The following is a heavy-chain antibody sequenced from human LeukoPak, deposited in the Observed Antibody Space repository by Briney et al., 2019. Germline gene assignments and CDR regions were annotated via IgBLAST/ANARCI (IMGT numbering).Heavy chain of an antibody. Sequence: ASVKVSCKASGYTFTSYYMHWVRQAPGQGLEWMGIINPSGGSTSYAQKFQGRVTMTRDTSTSTVYMELSSLRSEDTAVYYCARVASISVAGTRPYYMDVWGQGTTVTVSS. V-gene: IGHV1-46*01. CDR3: ARVASISVAGTRPYYMDV. CDR1: GYTFTSYY. D-gene: IGHD6-19*01. CDR2: INPSGGST. J-gene: IGHJ6*03.